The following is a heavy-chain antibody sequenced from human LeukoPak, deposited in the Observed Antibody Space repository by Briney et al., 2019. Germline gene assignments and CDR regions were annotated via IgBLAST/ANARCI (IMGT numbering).Heavy chain of an antibody. J-gene: IGHJ4*02. V-gene: IGHV4-4*07. Sequence: SVTLSLTCTVSGGSISSYYWSWIRQPAGKGLEWIGRIYTSGSTNYNPSLKSRVTMSVDTSKNQFSLKLSSVTAADTAVYYCATTGYSSSWYGGLDYWGQGTLVTVSS. CDR3: ATTGYSSSWYGGLDY. CDR2: IYTSGST. D-gene: IGHD6-13*01. CDR1: GGSISSYY.